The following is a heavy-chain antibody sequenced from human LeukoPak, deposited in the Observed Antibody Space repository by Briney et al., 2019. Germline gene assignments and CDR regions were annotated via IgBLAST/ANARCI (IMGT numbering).Heavy chain of an antibody. CDR2: INHSGST. Sequence: SETLSLTCAVYGGSFSGYYWSWIRQPPGKGLEWIGEINHSGSTNYHPSLKSRVTISVDTSKNQFSLKLSSVTAADTAVYYCARVRSYGLYYFDYWGQGTLVTVSS. J-gene: IGHJ4*02. D-gene: IGHD5-18*01. CDR3: ARVRSYGLYYFDY. V-gene: IGHV4-34*01. CDR1: GGSFSGYY.